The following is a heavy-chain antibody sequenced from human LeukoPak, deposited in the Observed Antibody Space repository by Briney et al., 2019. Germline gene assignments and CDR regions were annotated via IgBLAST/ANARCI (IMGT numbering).Heavy chain of an antibody. Sequence: ASVKVSCEASGYTFTSYGISWVRQAPGQGLEWMGWISAYNGNTNYAQKLQGRVTMTTDTSTSTAYMELRSLRSDDTAVYYCARDSPYYYDSSGYYRDAFDIWGQGTMVTVSS. D-gene: IGHD3-22*01. CDR2: ISAYNGNT. CDR3: ARDSPYYYDSSGYYRDAFDI. V-gene: IGHV1-18*01. CDR1: GYTFTSYG. J-gene: IGHJ3*02.